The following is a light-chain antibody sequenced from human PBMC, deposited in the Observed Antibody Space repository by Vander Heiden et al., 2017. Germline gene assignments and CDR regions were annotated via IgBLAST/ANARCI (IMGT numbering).Light chain of an antibody. Sequence: EIVLTQSPATLSLSPGERATLSCRASQSVSSYLAWYQQKPGQAPSLLIYDASNRATGIPARFSGSGSGTDFTLTISSLEPEDFAVYYCQHRSNWPITFGHGTKVDIK. CDR3: QHRSNWPIT. V-gene: IGKV3-11*01. CDR2: DAS. CDR1: QSVSSY. J-gene: IGKJ3*01.